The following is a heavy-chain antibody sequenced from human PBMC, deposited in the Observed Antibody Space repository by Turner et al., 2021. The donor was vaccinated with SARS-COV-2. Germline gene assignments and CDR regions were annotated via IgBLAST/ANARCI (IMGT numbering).Heavy chain of an antibody. Sequence: EVQLVESGGGLVKPGGSLRLSCSASAFTFSSYSMNWVRQAPGKGLEWVSFISSSSSYIYYADSVKGRFTISRDNAKNSLYLQMNSLRAEDTAVYYCARELAGRFGGATEIDYWGQGTLVTVSS. D-gene: IGHD1-26*01. CDR2: ISSSSSYI. CDR3: ARELAGRFGGATEIDY. CDR1: AFTFSSYS. J-gene: IGHJ4*02. V-gene: IGHV3-21*01.